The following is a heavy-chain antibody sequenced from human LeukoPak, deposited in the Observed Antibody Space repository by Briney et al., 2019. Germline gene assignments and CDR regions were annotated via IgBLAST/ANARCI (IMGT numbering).Heavy chain of an antibody. J-gene: IGHJ6*03. Sequence: SVKVSCKASGGTFSSYAISWVRQAPGQGLEWMGGIIPIFGTANYAQKFQGRVTIATDESTHTSYMELRSLRSDDTAVYYCARVDRSYFYMDVWGEGTTVTVSS. V-gene: IGHV1-69*05. CDR2: IIPIFGTA. CDR1: GGTFSSYA. CDR3: ARVDRSYFYMDV.